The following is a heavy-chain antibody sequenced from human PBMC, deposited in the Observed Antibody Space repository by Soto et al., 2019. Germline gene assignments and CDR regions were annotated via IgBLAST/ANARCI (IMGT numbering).Heavy chain of an antibody. CDR2: ISRSGSTI. V-gene: IGHV3-11*01. Sequence: QVQLVESGGGMVKPGGSLRLSCAASGFTFSDYSMSWIRQAPGKGLERVSYISRSGSTIYYADYVQGRFTITRDNAKNSLHLTMNSLRAEDRAVYYCAGGSCCGGSCYGGLYYCYCYMDVWGKGTTVTVSS. CDR3: AGGSCCGGSCYGGLYYCYCYMDV. D-gene: IGHD2-15*01. CDR1: GFTFSDYS. J-gene: IGHJ6*03.